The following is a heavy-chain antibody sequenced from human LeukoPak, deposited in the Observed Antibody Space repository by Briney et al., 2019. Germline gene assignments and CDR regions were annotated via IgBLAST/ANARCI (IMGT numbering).Heavy chain of an antibody. CDR1: GYTFTGYF. CDR2: INPNSGGT. V-gene: IGHV1-2*02. D-gene: IGHD2-15*01. J-gene: IGHJ6*03. CDR3: ARGGLPVFYYYMDV. Sequence: GASVKASCKASGYTFTGYFMHWVRQAPGQGLEWMGWINPNSGGTNYAQKFQGRVTMTTDTSVSTAYMDLSRLTSDDTAVYYCARGGLPVFYYYMDVWGKGTTVTISS.